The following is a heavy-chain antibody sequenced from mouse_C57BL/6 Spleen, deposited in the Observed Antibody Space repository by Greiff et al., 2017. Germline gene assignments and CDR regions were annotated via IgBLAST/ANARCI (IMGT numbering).Heavy chain of an antibody. V-gene: IGHV1-61*01. CDR2: IYPSDSET. CDR3: AREGIYYEAMDY. J-gene: IGHJ4*01. CDR1: GYTFTSYW. Sequence: VQLQQPGAELVRPGSSVKLSCKASGYTFTSYWMDWVKQRPGQGLEWIGNIYPSDSETHYNQKFKNKATLTVDKSSSTAYMQLSSLTSEDSAVYDCAREGIYYEAMDYWGQGTSVTVSS.